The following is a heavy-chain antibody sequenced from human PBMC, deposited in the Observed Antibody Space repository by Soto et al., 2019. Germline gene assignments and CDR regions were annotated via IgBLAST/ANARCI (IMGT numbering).Heavy chain of an antibody. CDR3: ARLDTSAWYFDY. J-gene: IGHJ4*02. V-gene: IGHV3-21*01. Sequence: ESGGGLVQPGGSLRLCCAASGFTFSSYTMNWVRQAPGKGLEWVSSIIGSGSYIFYADSVEGRFTTSRDNAKKSLCLQMDSLRAEDTAVYYCARLDTSAWYFDYWGQGTQVTVSS. D-gene: IGHD6-19*01. CDR2: IIGSGSYI. CDR1: GFTFSSYT.